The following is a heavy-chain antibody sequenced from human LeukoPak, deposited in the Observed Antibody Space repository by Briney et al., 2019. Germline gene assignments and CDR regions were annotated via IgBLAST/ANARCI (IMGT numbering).Heavy chain of an antibody. D-gene: IGHD3-10*01. CDR2: ISWNSGSI. CDR1: GFTFSNYW. Sequence: GGSLRLSCTASGFTFSNYWMTWVRQAPGKGLEWVSGISWNSGSIGYADSVKGRFTISRDNAKNSLYLQMNSLRAEDTALYYCAKDQGVTKGAFDVWGQGTMVTVSS. V-gene: IGHV3-9*01. CDR3: AKDQGVTKGAFDV. J-gene: IGHJ3*01.